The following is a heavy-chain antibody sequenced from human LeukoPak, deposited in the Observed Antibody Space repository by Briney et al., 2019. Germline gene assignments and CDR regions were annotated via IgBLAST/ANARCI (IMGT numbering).Heavy chain of an antibody. J-gene: IGHJ4*02. CDR3: ARGLYSYGNQYYFDY. D-gene: IGHD5-18*01. Sequence: SETLSLTCTVSGGSISSYYWSWIRQPPGKGLEWIGYIYHSGSTYYNPSLKSRVTISVDRSKNQFSLKLSSVTAADTAVYYCARGLYSYGNQYYFDYWGQGTLVTVSS. V-gene: IGHV4-59*12. CDR2: IYHSGST. CDR1: GGSISSYY.